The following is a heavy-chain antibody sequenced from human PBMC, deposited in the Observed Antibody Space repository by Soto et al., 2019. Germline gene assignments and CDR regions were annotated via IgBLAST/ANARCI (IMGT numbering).Heavy chain of an antibody. V-gene: IGHV1-3*01. CDR1: GYIFTSYA. J-gene: IGHJ4*02. CDR3: ARGSGYYYWDDY. D-gene: IGHD3-22*01. CDR2: INAGNGNT. Sequence: GASVKVSCKASGYIFTSYAMHWVRQAPGQRLEWMGWINAGNGNTKYSQKFQGRVTITRDTSASTAYMELSSLRSEDTAVYYCARGSGYYYWDDYWGQGTLVTVSS.